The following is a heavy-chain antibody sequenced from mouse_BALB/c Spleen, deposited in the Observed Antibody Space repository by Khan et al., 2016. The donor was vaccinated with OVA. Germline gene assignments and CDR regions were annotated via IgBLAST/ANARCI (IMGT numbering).Heavy chain of an antibody. V-gene: IGHV2-3*01. Sequence: QVQLKQSGPGLVAPSQSLSITCTVSGFSLNSYGVNWVRQPPGKGLEWLGVIWGDGSTNYHSALKSRLIISKDDSKNQVFLKLNSLQTDDTATYYCAKFTPDYYSMDYWGQGTSVTVSS. CDR2: IWGDGST. J-gene: IGHJ4*01. CDR3: AKFTPDYYSMDY. D-gene: IGHD1-1*01. CDR1: GFSLNSYG.